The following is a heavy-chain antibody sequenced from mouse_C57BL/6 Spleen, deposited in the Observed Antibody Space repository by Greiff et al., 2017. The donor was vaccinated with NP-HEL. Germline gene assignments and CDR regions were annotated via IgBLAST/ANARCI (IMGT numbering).Heavy chain of an antibody. CDR3: TWGFAY. CDR2: IDPETGGT. CDR1: GYTFTDYE. Sequence: VKVVESGAELVRPGASVTLSCKASGYTFTDYEMHWVKQTPVHGLEWIGAIDPETGGTAYNQKFKGKAILTADKSSSTAYMELRSLTSEDSAVYYCTWGFAYWGQGTLVTVSA. J-gene: IGHJ3*01. V-gene: IGHV1-15*01.